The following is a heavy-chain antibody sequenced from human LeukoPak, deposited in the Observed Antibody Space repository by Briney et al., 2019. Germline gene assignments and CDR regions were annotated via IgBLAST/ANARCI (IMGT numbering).Heavy chain of an antibody. V-gene: IGHV4-59*01. Sequence: SETLSLTFTVSGGSISSYYWSWIRQPPGKGLEWIGYIYYSGSTNYNPSLKSRVTISVDTSKNQFSLKLSSVTAADTAVYYCARVIGLAYFDYWGQGTLVTVSS. CDR1: GGSISSYY. CDR3: ARVIGLAYFDY. D-gene: IGHD3-16*02. CDR2: IYYSGST. J-gene: IGHJ4*02.